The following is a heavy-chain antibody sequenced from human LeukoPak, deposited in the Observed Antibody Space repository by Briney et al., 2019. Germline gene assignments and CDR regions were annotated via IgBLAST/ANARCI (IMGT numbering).Heavy chain of an antibody. J-gene: IGHJ6*03. Sequence: GGSLRLSCAASGFTLSRYWMRWVRQARGKGLEGVANIKEDGSENYSVDSVKRRFTIYRDTAENSIYLQMNRVRAEDTAVYYCARGGIYIPPYYYYYMDVWGGGTTVTVSS. CDR2: IKEDGSEN. V-gene: IGHV3-7*01. D-gene: IGHD3-16*01. CDR1: GFTLSRYW. CDR3: ARGGIYIPPYYYYYMDV.